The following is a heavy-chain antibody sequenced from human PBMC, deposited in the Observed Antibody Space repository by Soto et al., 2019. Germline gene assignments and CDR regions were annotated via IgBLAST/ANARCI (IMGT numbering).Heavy chain of an antibody. CDR3: VRDGDCSYTNCFTWYFDL. Sequence: QVQLVESGGGVVQPGRSLRLSCAGSGFPFTSYTMHWVRQAPGKGLEWVAIISDDGSKKYYADSVKGRFTISRDNSKNMVFLQMNSLRVEDTAVYYCVRDGDCSYTNCFTWYFDLGGRGTLVTVSS. CDR1: GFPFTSYT. V-gene: IGHV3-30-3*01. D-gene: IGHD2-2*02. CDR2: ISDDGSKK. J-gene: IGHJ2*01.